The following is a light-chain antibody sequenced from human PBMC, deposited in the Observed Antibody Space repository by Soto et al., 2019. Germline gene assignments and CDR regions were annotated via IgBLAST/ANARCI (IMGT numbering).Light chain of an antibody. CDR3: QQHGSSPQT. Sequence: EILLTQSPATLSLSPGERATLSCGASQSVSSNYLAWYQQKPCLAPRLLIYDASSRATGIPDRFSGSGSGTDFTLTISRLEPEDFAVYYCQQHGSSPQTFGQGTKVDIK. J-gene: IGKJ1*01. CDR1: QSVSSNY. V-gene: IGKV3D-20*01. CDR2: DAS.